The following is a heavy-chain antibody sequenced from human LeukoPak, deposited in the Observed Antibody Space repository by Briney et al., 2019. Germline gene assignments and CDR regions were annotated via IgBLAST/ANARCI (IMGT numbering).Heavy chain of an antibody. CDR3: AKDYAYYGSGSYYNDY. D-gene: IGHD3-10*01. V-gene: IGHV3-30*18. J-gene: IGHJ4*02. CDR2: ISYDGSNR. CDR1: GFTFSSYG. Sequence: PGGSLRLSCAASGFTFSSYGMHWVRQAPGKGLEWVAVISYDGSNRYYADSVKGRFTISRDNSKNTLYLQMNSLRAEDTAVYYCAKDYAYYGSGSYYNDYWGQGTLVTVSS.